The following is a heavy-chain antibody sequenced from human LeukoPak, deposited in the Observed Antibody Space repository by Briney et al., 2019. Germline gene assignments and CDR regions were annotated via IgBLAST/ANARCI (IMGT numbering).Heavy chain of an antibody. Sequence: SETLSLTCTVSSDSITTYYWSWIRQPAGKGLEWIGRTHTSGTTNYNPSLMGRVTMSADTSKNQFSLKLSSVTAADTAVYYCARVESSGWYVSWFDPWGQGTLVTVSS. CDR3: ARVESSGWYVSWFDP. V-gene: IGHV4-4*07. D-gene: IGHD6-19*01. CDR1: SDSITTYY. J-gene: IGHJ5*02. CDR2: THTSGTT.